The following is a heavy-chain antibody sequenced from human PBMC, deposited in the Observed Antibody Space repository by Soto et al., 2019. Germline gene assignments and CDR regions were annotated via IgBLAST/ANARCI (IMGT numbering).Heavy chain of an antibody. CDR2: IGWRSFTL. Sequence: EVKLVESGGGWVQPGRSLRLSFAASGFSFEAYAMHLFRQLPVTGLEWVAGIGWRSFTLGYANSVKGRFTISRDNAQNCLCLLMDEHRADNSAISFCAKDRLASSRGPFDVCG. CDR1: GFSFEAYA. D-gene: IGHD2-21*01. V-gene: IGHV3-9*01. CDR3: AKDRLASSRGPFDV. J-gene: IGHJ3*01.